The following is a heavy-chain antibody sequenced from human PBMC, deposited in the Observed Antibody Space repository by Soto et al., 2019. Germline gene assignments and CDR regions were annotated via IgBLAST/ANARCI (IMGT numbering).Heavy chain of an antibody. J-gene: IGHJ4*02. CDR1: GFAFSNYT. V-gene: IGHV3-21*01. Sequence: EVLLVESGGGLVKPGGSLRLSCAASGFAFSNYTMNWVRQAPGKGLEWVSSINTSSNHIYYADSVKGRFTISRDNAKNSLYLQMSGLRADDTAVYYCAIGETALRPRDSLDYWGQGTLVTVSS. D-gene: IGHD4-17*01. CDR3: AIGETALRPRDSLDY. CDR2: INTSSNHI.